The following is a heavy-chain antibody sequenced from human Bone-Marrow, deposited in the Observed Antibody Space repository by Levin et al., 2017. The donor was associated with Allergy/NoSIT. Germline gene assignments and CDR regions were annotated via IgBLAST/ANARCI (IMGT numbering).Heavy chain of an antibody. D-gene: IGHD2-2*01. Sequence: SQTLSLTCTVSGGSISSGGYYWSWIRQHPGKGLEWIGYIYYSGSTYYNPSLKSRVTISVDTSKNQFSLKLGSVTAADTAVYYCAREQPAATQGDYYYGMDVWGQGTTVTVSS. J-gene: IGHJ6*02. V-gene: IGHV4-31*03. CDR2: IYYSGST. CDR3: AREQPAATQGDYYYGMDV. CDR1: GGSISSGGYY.